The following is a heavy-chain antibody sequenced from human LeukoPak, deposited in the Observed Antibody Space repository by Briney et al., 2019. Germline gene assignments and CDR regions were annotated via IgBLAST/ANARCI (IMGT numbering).Heavy chain of an antibody. CDR2: ISWNSGSV. V-gene: IGHV3-9*01. J-gene: IGHJ4*02. D-gene: IGHD3/OR15-3a*01. Sequence: PGRSLRLSCAASGFTFDDYAMHWVRQAPGKGLEWVSGISWNSGSVGYADSVKGRFTISRDNAKNSLYLQVNSLRAEDTALYYCAKDQRDGTGYYAGLDYWGQGTLVTVSS. CDR1: GFTFDDYA. CDR3: AKDQRDGTGYYAGLDY.